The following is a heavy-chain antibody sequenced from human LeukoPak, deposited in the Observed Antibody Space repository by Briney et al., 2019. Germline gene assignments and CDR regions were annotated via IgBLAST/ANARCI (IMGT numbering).Heavy chain of an antibody. J-gene: IGHJ4*02. CDR1: GFTFSSYS. Sequence: GGSLRLSCAASGFTFSSYSMNWVRQAPGKRLEWVSYIDSSSSGIYYADSVKGRFTISRDNAKNSLYLQMNSLRAEDTAVYYCARDTGWYYFDYWGQGTLVTVSS. V-gene: IGHV3-21*05. CDR3: ARDTGWYYFDY. CDR2: IDSSSSGI. D-gene: IGHD6-19*01.